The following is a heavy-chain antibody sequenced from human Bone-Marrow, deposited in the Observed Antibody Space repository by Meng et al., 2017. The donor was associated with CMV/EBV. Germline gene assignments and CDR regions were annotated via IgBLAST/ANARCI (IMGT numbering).Heavy chain of an antibody. Sequence: GESLKISWAASGFTFDDYGMGWVRQAPGNGLEWVSGINWNGGSTGYADSVKGRFTISRDNAKNSLYLQMNSLRAEDTALYHCARGSYNNYVYYYYGMDVWGQGTTVTVSS. CDR1: GFTFDDYG. J-gene: IGHJ6*02. CDR2: INWNGGST. V-gene: IGHV3-20*01. CDR3: ARGSYNNYVYYYYGMDV. D-gene: IGHD3-16*01.